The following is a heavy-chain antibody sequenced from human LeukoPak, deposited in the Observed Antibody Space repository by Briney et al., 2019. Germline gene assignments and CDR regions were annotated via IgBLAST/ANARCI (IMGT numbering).Heavy chain of an antibody. V-gene: IGHV3-21*04. D-gene: IGHD1-26*01. CDR2: ISSSSSYI. J-gene: IGHJ4*02. CDR3: AKDRVGATEGPLDY. CDR1: GFTFSSYG. Sequence: GGSLRLSCAASGFTFSSYGMNWVRQAPGKGLEWVSSISSSSSYIYYADSVKGRFTISRDNSKNTLYLQMNSLRAEDTAVYYCAKDRVGATEGPLDYWGQGTLVTVSS.